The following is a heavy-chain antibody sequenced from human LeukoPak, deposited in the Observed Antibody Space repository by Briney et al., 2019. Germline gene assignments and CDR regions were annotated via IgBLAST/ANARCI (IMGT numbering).Heavy chain of an antibody. CDR2: ITITDGGA. D-gene: IGHD3-3*01. Sequence: GGSLRLSCEASGFLFRAYAMSWVRQAPGKGLEWLSTITITDGGAYYIDSVRGRFTMSRDNSKNTLYLQMNSLRAEDTAVYYCAREAWRPYLDYWGQGTPVTVSS. J-gene: IGHJ4*02. CDR3: AREAWRPYLDY. V-gene: IGHV3-23*01. CDR1: GFLFRAYA.